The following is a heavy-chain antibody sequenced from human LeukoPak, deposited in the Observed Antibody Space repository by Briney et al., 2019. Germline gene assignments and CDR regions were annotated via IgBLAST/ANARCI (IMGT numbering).Heavy chain of an antibody. J-gene: IGHJ3*02. Sequence: SETLSLTCAVYGGSFSGYYWSWIRQPPGKGLEWIGEINHSGSTNYNPSLKSRVTISVDTSKNQFSLKLSSVTAADTAVYYCARPSTMVRGPGAFDIWGQGTMVTVSS. CDR1: GGSFSGYY. V-gene: IGHV4-34*01. D-gene: IGHD3-10*01. CDR2: INHSGST. CDR3: ARPSTMVRGPGAFDI.